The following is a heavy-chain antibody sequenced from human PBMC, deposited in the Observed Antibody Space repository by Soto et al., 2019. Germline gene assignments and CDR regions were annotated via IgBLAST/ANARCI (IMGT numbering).Heavy chain of an antibody. D-gene: IGHD5-12*01. V-gene: IGHV4-34*01. CDR1: GGSFSGYY. J-gene: IGHJ5*02. CDR3: ASLRRYRWLRLGEWFDP. Sequence: ETLSLTCAVYGGSFSGYYWSWIRQPPGKGLEWIGEINHSGSTNYNPSLKSRVTISVDTSKNQFSLKLSSVTAADTAVYYCASLRRYRWLRLGEWFDPWGQGTLVTVSS. CDR2: INHSGST.